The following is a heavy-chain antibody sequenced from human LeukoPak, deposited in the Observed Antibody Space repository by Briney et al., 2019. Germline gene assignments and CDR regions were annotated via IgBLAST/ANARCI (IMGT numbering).Heavy chain of an antibody. J-gene: IGHJ4*02. CDR2: ISAYGHT. V-gene: IGHV1-18*01. CDR3: ARETASGYLGFDF. CDR1: GYTFSSYG. D-gene: IGHD3-3*01. Sequence: ASVKVSCKTSGYTFSSYGNTWVRQAPGQGLEWMGWISAYGHTKLARNLKARVTVTIDTSTTTAYMELRSLSSDDTAVYFCARETASGYLGFDFWGQGTLITVSS.